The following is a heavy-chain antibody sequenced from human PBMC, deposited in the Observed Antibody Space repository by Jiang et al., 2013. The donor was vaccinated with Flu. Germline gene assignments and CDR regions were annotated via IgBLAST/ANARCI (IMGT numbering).Heavy chain of an antibody. Sequence: SLTCTVSGGSISSGSYYWSWIRQPAGKGLEWIGRIYTSGSTNYNPSLKSRVTISVDTSKNQFSLKLSSVTAADTAVYYCAREPRWALYYYGSGINYGMDVWGQGTTVTVSS. CDR3: AREPRWALYYYGSGINYGMDV. J-gene: IGHJ6*02. V-gene: IGHV4-61*02. CDR2: IYTSGST. D-gene: IGHD3-10*01. CDR1: GGSISSGSYY.